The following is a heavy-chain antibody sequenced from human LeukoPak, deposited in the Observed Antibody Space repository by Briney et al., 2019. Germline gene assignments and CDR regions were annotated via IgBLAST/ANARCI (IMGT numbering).Heavy chain of an antibody. Sequence: ASVKVSCKGSGYTFTSYDINSVRQATGQGLEWMGWMNPNSGNTGYAQKFQGRVTMTRNTSISTAYMELSSLRSEDTAVYYCARLHYDILTGDDAFDIWGQGTMVTVSS. D-gene: IGHD3-9*01. CDR2: MNPNSGNT. V-gene: IGHV1-8*01. CDR1: GYTFTSYD. J-gene: IGHJ3*02. CDR3: ARLHYDILTGDDAFDI.